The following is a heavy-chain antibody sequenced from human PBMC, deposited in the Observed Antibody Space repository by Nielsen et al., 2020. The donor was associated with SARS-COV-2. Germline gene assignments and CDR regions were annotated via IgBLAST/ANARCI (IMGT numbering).Heavy chain of an antibody. CDR3: AREGRKLPLGY. J-gene: IGHJ4*02. V-gene: IGHV3-11*05. CDR2: ITSSSTYT. CDR1: GFTFSDYY. Sequence: GESLKISCVGSGFTFSDYYMSWVRQAPGKGLEWVSYITSSSTYTNYADSVKGRFTISRDNAKNSLYLQMNSLRAEDTAVYYCAREGRKLPLGYWGQGTLVTVSS. D-gene: IGHD3-16*01.